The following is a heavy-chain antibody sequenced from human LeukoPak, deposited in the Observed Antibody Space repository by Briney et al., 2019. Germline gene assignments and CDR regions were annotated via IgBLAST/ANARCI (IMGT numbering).Heavy chain of an antibody. D-gene: IGHD4-23*01. J-gene: IGHJ4*02. Sequence: ASVKVSCKASGYTFTGYYMHWVRQAPGQGLEWMGWINPNSGDTHYVQKFQDRVTMTRDTSISTAYMQLSRLISDDTAVYYCARDGETTVITPRYFDYWGQGTLVTVSS. CDR2: INPNSGDT. CDR1: GYTFTGYY. CDR3: ARDGETTVITPRYFDY. V-gene: IGHV1-2*02.